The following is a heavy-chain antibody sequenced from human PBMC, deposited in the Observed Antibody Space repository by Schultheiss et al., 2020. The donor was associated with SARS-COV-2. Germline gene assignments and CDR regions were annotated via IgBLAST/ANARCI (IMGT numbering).Heavy chain of an antibody. CDR2: ISTSGSTI. CDR3: AKGAYSSAWYGEYFHH. D-gene: IGHD6-19*01. CDR1: GFTFSSYE. J-gene: IGHJ1*01. Sequence: GGSLRLSCAASGFTFSSYEMNWVRQAPGKGLELVSYISTSGSTIYYADSMKGRFTISRDNAKNSLFLQMNSLRAEDTGVYYCAKGAYSSAWYGEYFHHWGQGTLVTVSS. V-gene: IGHV3-48*03.